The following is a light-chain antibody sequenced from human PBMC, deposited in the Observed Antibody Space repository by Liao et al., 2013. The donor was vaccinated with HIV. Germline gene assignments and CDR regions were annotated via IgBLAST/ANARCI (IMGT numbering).Light chain of an antibody. CDR3: QAWGSGTVV. J-gene: IGLJ2*01. CDR2: EDS. Sequence: SYELTQPPSMSVSPGQTAAITCSGDKVGDKFVCWYQQKPGQAPVLVMFEDSKRPSGIPERFSGSNFGNTATLTISGTQAVDEADYYCQAWGSGTVVFGGGTKLTVL. V-gene: IGLV3-1*01. CDR1: KVGDKF.